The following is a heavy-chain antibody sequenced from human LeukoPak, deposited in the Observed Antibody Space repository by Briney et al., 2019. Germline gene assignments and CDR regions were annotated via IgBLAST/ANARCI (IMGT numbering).Heavy chain of an antibody. CDR3: AKPSYYYDSSGYMYYFDY. D-gene: IGHD3-22*01. Sequence: GGSLRLSCAASGFTFDDYAMHWVRQAPGKGLEWVSGISWNSGSIGYADSVKGRFTISRDNSKNTLYLQMNSLRAEDTAVYYCAKPSYYYDSSGYMYYFDYWGQGTLVTVSS. J-gene: IGHJ4*02. CDR1: GFTFDDYA. V-gene: IGHV3-9*01. CDR2: ISWNSGSI.